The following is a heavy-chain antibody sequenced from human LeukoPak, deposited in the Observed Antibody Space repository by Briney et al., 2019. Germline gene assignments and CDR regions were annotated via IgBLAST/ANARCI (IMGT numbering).Heavy chain of an antibody. CDR1: GFTVSSNY. CDR2: IYSGGST. Sequence: GGSLRLSCAASGFTVSSNYMSWVRQAPGKGLEWVSVIYSGGSTYYADSVKGRFTISRDNSKNTLYLQMNSLRAEDTAVYYCAKEAQQLVKNYFDYWGQGTLVTVS. CDR3: AKEAQQLVKNYFDY. J-gene: IGHJ4*02. D-gene: IGHD6-13*01. V-gene: IGHV3-53*01.